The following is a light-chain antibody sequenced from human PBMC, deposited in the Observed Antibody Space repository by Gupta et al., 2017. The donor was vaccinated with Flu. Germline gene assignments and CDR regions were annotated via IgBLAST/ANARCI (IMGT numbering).Light chain of an antibody. CDR2: ETS. J-gene: IGKJ2*01. CDR1: QSVPGY. V-gene: IGKV3-11*01. Sequence: EIVLTQSPATLSLSPGDRATLSCRASQSVPGYLAWYQQKPGQAPRLLIYETSKRANGIPARFSGSGSGTDFTLTSSSREPEDFAVYYWQQRFTMFSFGQGTKVEIK. CDR3: QQRFTMFS.